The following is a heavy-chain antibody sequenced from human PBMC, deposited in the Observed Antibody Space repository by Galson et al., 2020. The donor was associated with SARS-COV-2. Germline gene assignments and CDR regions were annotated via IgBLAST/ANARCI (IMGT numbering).Heavy chain of an antibody. Sequence: GGSLRLSCAASGSPINNYGMHWVRQAPGRGLEWVALIWYDGSDKYYAESVKGRFAVSRDDSKSTLYLQMDSLRVEDTAVYYCGKGTSHYFVDGWGQGTLVTVSS. CDR1: GSPINNYG. CDR2: IWYDGSDK. D-gene: IGHD3-10*01. CDR3: GKGTSHYFVDG. V-gene: IGHV3-33*06. J-gene: IGHJ4*02.